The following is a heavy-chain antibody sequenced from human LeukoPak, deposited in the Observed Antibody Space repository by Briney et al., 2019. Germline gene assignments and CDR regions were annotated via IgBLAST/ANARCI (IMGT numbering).Heavy chain of an antibody. Sequence: GGSLRLSCAASGFTFSSYAMSWVRQAPGKGLEWVSAISGSGGSTYYADSVKGRFTVSRDNSKNTLCLQINSLRAEDTSVYYCARGARGNYYFDYWGQGTLVTVSS. J-gene: IGHJ4*02. D-gene: IGHD1-26*01. CDR3: ARGARGNYYFDY. V-gene: IGHV3-23*01. CDR1: GFTFSSYA. CDR2: ISGSGGST.